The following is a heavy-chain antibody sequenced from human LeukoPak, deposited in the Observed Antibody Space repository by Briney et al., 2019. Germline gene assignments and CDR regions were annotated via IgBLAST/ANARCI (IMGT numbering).Heavy chain of an antibody. Sequence: ASVKVSCKASGYTFTSYDINWVRQAPGQGLEWMGIINPSGGSTSYAQKFQGRVTMTRDTSTSTVYMELSSLRSEDTAVYYCKVVIALHDAFDIWGQGTMVTVSS. V-gene: IGHV1-46*01. J-gene: IGHJ3*02. CDR2: INPSGGST. D-gene: IGHD2-21*01. CDR3: KVVIALHDAFDI. CDR1: GYTFTSYD.